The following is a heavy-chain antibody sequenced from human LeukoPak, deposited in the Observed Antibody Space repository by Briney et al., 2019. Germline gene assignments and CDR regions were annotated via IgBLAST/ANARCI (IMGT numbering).Heavy chain of an antibody. CDR3: ARSYYYDSSGD. V-gene: IGHV1-2*02. CDR1: GYTFTRYY. Sequence: ASVKVSCKASGYTFTRYYMHWVRQAPGQGLEWMGWINPNSGGTNYAQKFQGRVAMTRDTSISTAYMELSRLRSDDTAVYYCARSYYYDSSGDWGQGTLVTVSS. J-gene: IGHJ4*02. D-gene: IGHD3-22*01. CDR2: INPNSGGT.